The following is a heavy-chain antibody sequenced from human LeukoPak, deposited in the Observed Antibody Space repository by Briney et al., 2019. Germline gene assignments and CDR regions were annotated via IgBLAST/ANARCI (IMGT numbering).Heavy chain of an antibody. CDR2: IFHSGST. CDR3: AREVDRDYVYP. V-gene: IGHV4-38-2*02. CDR1: GYSISSGYY. D-gene: IGHD3-16*01. J-gene: IGHJ5*02. Sequence: SETLSLTCTVSGYSISSGYYWGWIRQPPGKGLEWIGSIFHSGSTYYNPSLKSRVTISVDTSKNQFSLKLSSVTAADTAVYYCAREVDRDYVYPWGQGTLVTVSS.